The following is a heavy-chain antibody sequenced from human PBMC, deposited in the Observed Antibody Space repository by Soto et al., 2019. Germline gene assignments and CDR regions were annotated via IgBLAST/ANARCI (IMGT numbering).Heavy chain of an antibody. V-gene: IGHV1-69*13. CDR3: ARDPSYVYNWFDP. J-gene: IGHJ5*02. D-gene: IGHD1-26*01. CDR2: IIPIFGTA. Sequence: QVQLVQSGAEVKKSGAPVKVSCKSSGYTFTSYGISWVRQAPGQGLEWMGGIIPIFGTANYAQKFQGRVTITADESTSTAYMELSSLRSEDTAVYYCARDPSYVYNWFDPWGQGTLVTVSS. CDR1: GYTFTSYG.